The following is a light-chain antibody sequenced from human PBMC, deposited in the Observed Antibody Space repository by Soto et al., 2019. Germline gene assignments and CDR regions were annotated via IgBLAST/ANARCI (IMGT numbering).Light chain of an antibody. CDR1: NSNIGSNH. V-gene: IGLV1-51*01. J-gene: IGLJ3*02. Sequence: QAVVTQPPSVSAAPGQKVTISCSGSNSNIGSNHVSWYQQLPGTAPKLLIYDSDQRPSGIPDRISASRSGTSATLGITGLQTGDEADYYCGTCEGSLRVVVFGGGTQLTVL. CDR2: DSD. CDR3: GTCEGSLRVVV.